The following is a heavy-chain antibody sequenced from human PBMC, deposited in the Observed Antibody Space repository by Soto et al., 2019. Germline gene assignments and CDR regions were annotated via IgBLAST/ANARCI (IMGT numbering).Heavy chain of an antibody. CDR1: WFSFIRYG. CDR2: IWYDGSNK. CDR3: VRERGLSSYYGMDV. J-gene: IGHJ6*02. Sequence: SLRLSCAASWFSFIRYGLHLCRHAPGQGLEWVAVIWYDGSNKYYADSVKGRFTISRDNSKNSLYLQMNSLRAEDTAVYYCVRERGLSSYYGMDVWGQGTTVTVSS. V-gene: IGHV3-33*01. D-gene: IGHD3-10*01.